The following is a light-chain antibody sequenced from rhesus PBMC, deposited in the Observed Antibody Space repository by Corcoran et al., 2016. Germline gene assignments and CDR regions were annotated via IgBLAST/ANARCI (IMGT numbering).Light chain of an antibody. CDR2: DAK. CDR3: QQCYSTPYS. J-gene: IGKJ2*01. V-gene: IGKV1-32*03. CDR1: QGISSY. Sequence: DIQMSQSPSSLSASVGDRVTITCRASQGISSYLNWYQQNPGKAPKLRINDAKTLASGVPSMLSGSGYGTDYTLTLSSLQPEDFATYYCQQCYSTPYSFGQGTKVEIK.